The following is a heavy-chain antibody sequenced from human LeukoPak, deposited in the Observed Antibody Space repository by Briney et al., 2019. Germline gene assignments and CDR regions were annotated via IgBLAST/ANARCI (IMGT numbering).Heavy chain of an antibody. V-gene: IGHV3-23*01. CDR2: ISGSGDNT. D-gene: IGHD3-22*01. Sequence: GGSLRLSCAASGFTFSSYAMSWVRQAPGKGLEWVSGISGSGDNTYYADSVKGRFTISRDNSKNTLYLQMNSLRAEDTAVYYCAKGRYESSGFNWAAWGQGTLVTVSS. CDR3: AKGRYESSGFNWAA. CDR1: GFTFSSYA. J-gene: IGHJ4*02.